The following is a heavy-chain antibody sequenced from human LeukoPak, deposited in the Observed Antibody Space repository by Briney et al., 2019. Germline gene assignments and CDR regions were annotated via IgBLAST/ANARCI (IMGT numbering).Heavy chain of an antibody. Sequence: PGGSLRLSCAASGFTFSSQAMTWVRQAPGKGLEWVSIITGSSDAIHYAGSVKGRFTISRDNSKNTLYLQMNSLRPEDTAIYYCAKGRPNGQQLAAYWGQGTLVTVSS. CDR1: GFTFSSQA. CDR3: AKGRPNGQQLAAY. V-gene: IGHV3-23*01. J-gene: IGHJ4*02. CDR2: ITGSSDAI. D-gene: IGHD6-13*01.